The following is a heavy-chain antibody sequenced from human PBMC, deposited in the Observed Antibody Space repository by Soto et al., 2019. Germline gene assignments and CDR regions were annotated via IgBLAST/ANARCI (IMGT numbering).Heavy chain of an antibody. CDR2: IIPIFGTA. CDR1: GGTFSSYA. J-gene: IGHJ6*02. D-gene: IGHD6-13*01. CDR3: ARDQSSRDYYYGMDV. V-gene: IGHV1-69*13. Sequence: SVKVSCKASGGTFSSYAISWVRQAPGQGLEWMGGIIPIFGTANYAQKFQGRVTITADESTSTAYMELSSLRSEDTAVYYCARDQSSRDYYYGMDVWGQGTTVTVSS.